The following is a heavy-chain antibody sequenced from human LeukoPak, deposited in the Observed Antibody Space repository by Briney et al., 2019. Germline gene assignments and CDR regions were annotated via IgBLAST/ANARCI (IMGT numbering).Heavy chain of an antibody. CDR1: GGSFSGYY. D-gene: IGHD3-16*01. CDR3: ARSRITFGGVIYY. J-gene: IGHJ4*02. V-gene: IGHV3-21*01. CDR2: ISSSSSYI. Sequence: ETLSLTCAVYGGSFSGYYWSWIRQPPGKGLEWVSSISSSSSYIYYADSVKGRFTISRDNAKNSLYLQMNSLRAEDTAVYYCARSRITFGGVIYYWGQGTLVTVSS.